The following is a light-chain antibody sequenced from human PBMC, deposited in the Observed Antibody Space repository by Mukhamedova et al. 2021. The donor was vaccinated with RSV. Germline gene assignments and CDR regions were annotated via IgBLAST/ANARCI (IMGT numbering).Light chain of an antibody. V-gene: IGLV2-11*01. J-gene: IGLJ1*01. CDR2: DVS. CDR1: SSDVGGYNY. CDR3: SSYTSSSTYV. Sequence: VTISCTGTSSDVGGYNYVSWYQQHPGKAPKLMIYDVSKRPSGVPDRFSGSKSGNTASLTISGLQAEDEADYYCSSYTSSSTYVFGT.